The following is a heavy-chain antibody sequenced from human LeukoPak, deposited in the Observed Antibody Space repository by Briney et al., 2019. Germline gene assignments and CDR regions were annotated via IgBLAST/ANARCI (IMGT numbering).Heavy chain of an antibody. CDR3: VRDYCGGDCYPFDY. Sequence: GGSLRLSCAVSGFTFGDYGMSWVRQAPGKGLEWVSGINWNGGSTGYADSVKGRFTISRDNAKKSLYLKMNGLRGEDTAFYYCVRDYCGGDCYPFDYWGQGALVTVSS. V-gene: IGHV3-20*04. D-gene: IGHD2-21*02. CDR2: INWNGGST. CDR1: GFTFGDYG. J-gene: IGHJ4*02.